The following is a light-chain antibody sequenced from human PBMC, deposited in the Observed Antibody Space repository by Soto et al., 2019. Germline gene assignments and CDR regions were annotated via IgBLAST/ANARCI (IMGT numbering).Light chain of an antibody. J-gene: IGLJ2*01. CDR2: EVS. CDR3: AAWDDSLHGPV. Sequence: QSALTQPASVSGSPGQSITISCTGTSSDVGASNYVSWYQHHPGKAPKLVIYEVSNRPSGLSNRFSGSKSGNTASLTISGLQAEDEADYYCAAWDDSLHGPVFGGGTKVTVL. V-gene: IGLV2-14*01. CDR1: SSDVGASNY.